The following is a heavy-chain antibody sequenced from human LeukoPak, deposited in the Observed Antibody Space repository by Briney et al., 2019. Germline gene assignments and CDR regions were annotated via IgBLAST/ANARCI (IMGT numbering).Heavy chain of an antibody. CDR3: ARNTIFHP. CDR2: ISSSDSTT. V-gene: IGHV3-48*02. J-gene: IGHJ5*02. CDR1: GFRFSDYS. D-gene: IGHD3-9*01. Sequence: PGGSLRLSCEASGFRFSDYSMNWVRQTPGKGLEWISYISSSDSTTYYADSVRGRFTISRDNAKSSLYLLMNSLRDEDTGIYYCARNTIFHPWGQGTLVTVSS.